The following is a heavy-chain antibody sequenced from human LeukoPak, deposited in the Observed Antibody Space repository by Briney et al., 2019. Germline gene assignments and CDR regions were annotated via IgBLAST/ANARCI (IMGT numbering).Heavy chain of an antibody. CDR1: GFIFGSYW. CDR3: AKDRGYSGYDLEVPYYFDY. Sequence: PGGSLRLSCAASGFIFGSYWMSWVRQAPGKGLEWVANIKQDGSEKYYVDSVKGRFTISRDNAKNSLYLQMNSLRAEDTAVYYCAKDRGYSGYDLEVPYYFDYWGQGTLVTVSS. D-gene: IGHD5-12*01. CDR2: IKQDGSEK. J-gene: IGHJ4*02. V-gene: IGHV3-7*03.